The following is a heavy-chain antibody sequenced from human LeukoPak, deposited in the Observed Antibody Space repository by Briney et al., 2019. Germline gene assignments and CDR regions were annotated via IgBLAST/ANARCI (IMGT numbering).Heavy chain of an antibody. D-gene: IGHD2-2*01. V-gene: IGHV3-7*01. CDR1: GFPFSRYW. CDR2: IKYDGSEK. Sequence: GSLRLSCAASGFPFSRYWMTWVRQAPGKGLEWVANIKYDGSEKFYVGSVRGRFTISRDNTNNSLHLQMNSLRAEDTAIYYCARNQLLSRYYFDYWGQGTLVTVSS. CDR3: ARNQLLSRYYFDY. J-gene: IGHJ4*02.